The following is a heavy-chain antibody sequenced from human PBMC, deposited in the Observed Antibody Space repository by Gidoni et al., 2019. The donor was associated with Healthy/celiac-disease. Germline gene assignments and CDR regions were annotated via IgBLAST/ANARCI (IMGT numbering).Heavy chain of an antibody. Sequence: QVQLVESGGGVVQPGRSLRLSCAASGFTFSSYAMHWVRQAPGKGLEWVAVISYDGSNKYYADSVKGRFTISRDNSKNTLYLQMNSLRAEDTAVYYCARDRIGWFDYWGQGTLVTVSS. V-gene: IGHV3-30-3*01. CDR1: GFTFSSYA. D-gene: IGHD2-15*01. J-gene: IGHJ4*02. CDR2: ISYDGSNK. CDR3: ARDRIGWFDY.